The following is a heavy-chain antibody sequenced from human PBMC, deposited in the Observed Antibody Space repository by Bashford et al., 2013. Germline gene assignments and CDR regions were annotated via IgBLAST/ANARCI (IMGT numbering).Heavy chain of an antibody. CDR3: ARVWWGDYAALDAFDI. J-gene: IGHJ3*02. CDR2: IYHSGST. CDR1: GGSISSSNW. D-gene: IGHD4-17*01. Sequence: SSETLSLTCAVSGGSISSSNWWSWVRQPPGKGLEWIGEIYHSGSTNYNPSLKSRVTISVDKSKNQFSLKLSSVTAADTAVYYCARVWWGDYAALDAFDIWGQGTMVTVSS. V-gene: IGHV4-4*02.